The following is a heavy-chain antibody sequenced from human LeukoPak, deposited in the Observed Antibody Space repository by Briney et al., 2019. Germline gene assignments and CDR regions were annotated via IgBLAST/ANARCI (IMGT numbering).Heavy chain of an antibody. CDR1: GGFIGTYY. J-gene: IGHJ1*01. CDR3: ARGRFTYYDFWSGYNRAEYFQH. V-gene: IGHV4-4*07. D-gene: IGHD3-3*01. CDR2: IYTSGST. Sequence: KPSETLSLTCTVSGGFIGTYYWSWIRQPAGKGLEWIGRIYTSGSTNYNPSLKSRVSMAVDTSKNQFSLKLSSVTAADTAVYYCARGRFTYYDFWSGYNRAEYFQHWGQGTLVTVSS.